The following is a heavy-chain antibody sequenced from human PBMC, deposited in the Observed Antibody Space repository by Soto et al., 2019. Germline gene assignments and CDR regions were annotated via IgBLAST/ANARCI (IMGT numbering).Heavy chain of an antibody. CDR3: AIQGCSGGSCFPPYYYVGMDV. Sequence: QVQLVQSGAEVKKPGSSVKVSCKASGGTFSSYAISWVRQAPGQGLEWMGGIIPIFGTANHAQKFQGRVTFPADESTTTAYRELRSLRSEDTAVYYCAIQGCSGGSCFPPYYYVGMDVWGQGTTVIVSS. CDR2: IIPIFGTA. CDR1: GGTFSSYA. D-gene: IGHD2-15*01. V-gene: IGHV1-69*12. J-gene: IGHJ6*02.